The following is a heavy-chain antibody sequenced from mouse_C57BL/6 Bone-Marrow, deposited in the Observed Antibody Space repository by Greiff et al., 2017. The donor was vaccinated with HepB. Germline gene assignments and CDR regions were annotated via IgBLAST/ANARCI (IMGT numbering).Heavy chain of an antibody. CDR3: ARYDYDESYWYFDV. V-gene: IGHV1-55*01. Sequence: QVQLKQPGAELVKPGASVKMSCKASGYTFTSYWITWVKQRPGQGLEWIGDIYPGSGSTNYNEKFKSKATLTVDTSSSTAYMQLSSLTSEDSAVYYGARYDYDESYWYFDVWGTGTTVTVSS. D-gene: IGHD2-4*01. CDR1: GYTFTSYW. J-gene: IGHJ1*03. CDR2: IYPGSGST.